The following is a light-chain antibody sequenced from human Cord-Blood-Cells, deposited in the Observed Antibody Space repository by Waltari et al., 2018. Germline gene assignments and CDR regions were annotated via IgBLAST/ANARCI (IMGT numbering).Light chain of an antibody. J-gene: IGLJ2*01. CDR1: SGSIASNY. CDR3: QSYDSSNQV. Sequence: NFMLTQPHSVSESPGKTVTISCTRSSGSIASNYVQWDQQRPGSSPTTVIYGDNQRPSGVPGRFSGSLDSSSNSAALTISGLKTEDEADYYCQSYDSSNQVFGGGTKLTVL. CDR2: GDN. V-gene: IGLV6-57*01.